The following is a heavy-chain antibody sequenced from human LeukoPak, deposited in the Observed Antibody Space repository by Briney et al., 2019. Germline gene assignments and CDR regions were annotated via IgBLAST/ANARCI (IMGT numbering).Heavy chain of an antibody. D-gene: IGHD6-19*01. CDR2: IKQDGSEK. CDR1: GFSISNYW. J-gene: IGHJ4*02. Sequence: GGSLRLSCAVSGFSISNYWMRWVRHAPGRGREWVANIKQDGSEKYYVDSGKGRFTISRDNAKNSVYLQMNSLSAEDTAVYYCAREAGTGEYWGQGTLVTVSS. V-gene: IGHV3-7*03. CDR3: AREAGTGEY.